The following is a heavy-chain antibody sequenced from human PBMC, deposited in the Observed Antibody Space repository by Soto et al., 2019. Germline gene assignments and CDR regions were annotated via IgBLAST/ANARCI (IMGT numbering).Heavy chain of an antibody. D-gene: IGHD3-9*01. CDR1: GDSLSSGGHY. Sequence: QVQLQESGPGLVKPSQTLSLTCPVSGDSLSSGGHYWSWSRQHPGKGMEWIGHIYDSVNTYYSPSLRSRVTISADMSKNQFSLNLRSVTAADTAVYYCARVDHRGYFAILTDYWGQGTLVTVSS. J-gene: IGHJ4*02. V-gene: IGHV4-31*03. CDR2: IYDSVNT. CDR3: ARVDHRGYFAILTDY.